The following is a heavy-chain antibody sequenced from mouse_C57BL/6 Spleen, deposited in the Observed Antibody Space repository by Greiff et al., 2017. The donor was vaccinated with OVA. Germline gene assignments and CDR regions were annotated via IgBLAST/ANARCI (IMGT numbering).Heavy chain of an antibody. CDR3: ARFLTTVVAPYFDY. D-gene: IGHD1-1*01. J-gene: IGHJ2*01. CDR2: IYPSDSET. V-gene: IGHV1-61*01. CDR1: GYTFTSYW. Sequence: QVQLQQPGAELVRPGSSVKLSCKASGYTFTSYWMVWVKQRPGQGLEWIGNIYPSDSETHYNQKFKDKATLTVDKSSSTAYMQLSSLTSEDSAVYYCARFLTTVVAPYFDYWGQGTTLTVSS.